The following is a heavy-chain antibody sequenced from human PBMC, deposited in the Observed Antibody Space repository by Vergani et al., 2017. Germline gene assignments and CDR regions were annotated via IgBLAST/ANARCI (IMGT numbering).Heavy chain of an antibody. V-gene: IGHV3-48*01. CDR2: ISSSSSTI. D-gene: IGHD6-13*01. Sequence: EVQLVESGGVVVQPGGSLRLSCAASGFTFSSYSMNWVRQAPGKGLEWVSYISSSSSTIYYADSVKGRFTISRDNAKNSLYLQMNSLRAEDTAVYYCLVAAAGTGYYYYYMDVWGKGTTVTVSS. CDR3: LVAAAGTGYYYYYMDV. J-gene: IGHJ6*03. CDR1: GFTFSSYS.